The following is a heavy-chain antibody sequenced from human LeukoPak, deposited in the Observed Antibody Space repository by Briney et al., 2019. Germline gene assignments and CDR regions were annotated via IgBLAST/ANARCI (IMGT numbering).Heavy chain of an antibody. Sequence: SETLSLTCTVSGGSISSGGYYWSWIRQHPGKGLEWIGYIYYSGSTYYNPPLKSRVTISVDTSKNQFSLNLSSVTAADTAVYYCARQGLWFGETPDYWGQGILVTVSS. CDR2: IYYSGST. D-gene: IGHD3-10*01. V-gene: IGHV4-31*03. CDR3: ARQGLWFGETPDY. CDR1: GGSISSGGYY. J-gene: IGHJ4*02.